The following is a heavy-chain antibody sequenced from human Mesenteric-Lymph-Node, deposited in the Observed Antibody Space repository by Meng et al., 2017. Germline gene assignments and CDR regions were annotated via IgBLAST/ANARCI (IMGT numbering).Heavy chain of an antibody. CDR3: ARETMTFDY. D-gene: IGHD1-1*01. CDR2: INSVGSTT. J-gene: IGHJ4*02. CDR1: GFTFSSYW. Sequence: GESLKISCAASGFTFSSYWMHWVRQVPGKGLVWVSHINSVGSTTIYADSVKGRFTISRDNAKTTLFLQMSSLRVEDTAVYYCARETMTFDYWGRGTLVTVFS. V-gene: IGHV3-74*01.